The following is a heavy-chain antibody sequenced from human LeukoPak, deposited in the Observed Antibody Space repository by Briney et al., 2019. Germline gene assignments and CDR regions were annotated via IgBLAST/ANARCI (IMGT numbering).Heavy chain of an antibody. CDR3: ARRRQRYCGGGGCFGDFDS. V-gene: IGHV4-30-4*01. CDR1: GGSISSDYY. Sequence: SQTLSLTCTVSGGSISSDYYWSWIRQPPGKGLEWTGYIYYSGRTYYNLSLKSRVTISVDTSKNQFSLNLGSVIAADTAVYYRARRRQRYCGGGGCFGDFDSWGPGTLVTVSP. CDR2: IYYSGRT. D-gene: IGHD2-15*01. J-gene: IGHJ4*02.